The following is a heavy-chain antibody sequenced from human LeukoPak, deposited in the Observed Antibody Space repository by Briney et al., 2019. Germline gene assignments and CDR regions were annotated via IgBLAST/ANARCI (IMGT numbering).Heavy chain of an antibody. Sequence: GGSLRLSCAASGFTFSSYWMSWVRQAPGKGLEWVANIKKDGSEKNYVDSAEGRFTISRDNAKNSLYLQMNSLRAEDTAVYYCARDVVVVPLYWGRGTLVTVSS. CDR1: GFTFSSYW. D-gene: IGHD3-22*01. J-gene: IGHJ4*02. V-gene: IGHV3-7*01. CDR3: ARDVVVVPLY. CDR2: IKKDGSEK.